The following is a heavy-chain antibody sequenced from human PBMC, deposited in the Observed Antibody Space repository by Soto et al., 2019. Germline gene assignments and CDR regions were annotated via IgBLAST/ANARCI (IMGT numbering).Heavy chain of an antibody. CDR3: ARDWINMYRGVSNDY. D-gene: IGHD3-10*01. CDR1: GFSFSGYR. V-gene: IGHV3-7*04. CDR2: IKEDGGDK. J-gene: IGHJ4*02. Sequence: EVQLVESGGGLVQPGGSLRLSCEVSGFSFSGYRMSWVRQAPGKGLEWVAYIKEDGGDKYYVDSVKGRFTISRDNAKNSLYLQMNSLRVEDTAVYYCARDWINMYRGVSNDYWGQGTLVTVSS.